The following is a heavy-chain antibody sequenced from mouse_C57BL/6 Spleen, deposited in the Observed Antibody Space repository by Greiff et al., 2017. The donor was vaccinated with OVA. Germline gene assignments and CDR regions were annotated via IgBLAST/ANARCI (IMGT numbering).Heavy chain of an antibody. CDR1: GYSFTGYF. D-gene: IGHD1-1*01. Sequence: VQLQQSGPELVKPGDSVKISCKASGYSFTGYFMNWVMQSHGKSLEWIGRINPYNGDTFYNQKFKGKATLTVDKSSSTAHMELRSLTSEDSAVYYCARGLYYGSSQGYFDVWGTVTAVTVSS. J-gene: IGHJ1*03. V-gene: IGHV1-20*01. CDR3: ARGLYYGSSQGYFDV. CDR2: INPYNGDT.